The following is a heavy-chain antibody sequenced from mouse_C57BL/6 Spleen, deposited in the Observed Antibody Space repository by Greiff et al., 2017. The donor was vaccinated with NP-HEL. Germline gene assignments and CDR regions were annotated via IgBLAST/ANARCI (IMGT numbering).Heavy chain of an antibody. CDR2: FHPYNDDT. Sequence: QVQLKESGAELVKPGASVKMSCKASGYTFTTYPIEWMKQNHGKSLEWIGNFHPYNDDTKYNEKFKGKATLTVEKSSSTVYLELSRLTSDDSAVYYCARGGYDYDDAMDYWGRGTSVTVSS. J-gene: IGHJ4*01. CDR1: GYTFTTYP. D-gene: IGHD2-4*01. CDR3: ARGGYDYDDAMDY. V-gene: IGHV1-47*01.